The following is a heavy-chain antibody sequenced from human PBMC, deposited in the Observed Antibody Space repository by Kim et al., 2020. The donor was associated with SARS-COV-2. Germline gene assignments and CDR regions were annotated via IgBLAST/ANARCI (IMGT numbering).Heavy chain of an antibody. D-gene: IGHD6-19*01. CDR2: ISAYNGNT. V-gene: IGHV1-18*01. CDR1: GYTFTSYG. CDR3: ARDLCRSGWSISYYYYMDV. Sequence: ASVKVSCKASGYTFTSYGISWVRQAPGQGLEWMGWISAYNGNTNYAQKLQGRVTMTTDTSTSTAYMELRSLRSDDTAVYYCARDLCRSGWSISYYYYMDVWGKGTTVTVSS. J-gene: IGHJ6*03.